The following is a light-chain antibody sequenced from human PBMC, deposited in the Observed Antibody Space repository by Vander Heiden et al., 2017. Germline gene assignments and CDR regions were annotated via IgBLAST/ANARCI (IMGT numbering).Light chain of an antibody. CDR2: AAS. CDR3: QQSYSTPYT. V-gene: IGKV1-39*01. CDR1: QSISSY. J-gene: IGKJ2*01. Sequence: DIQMTKSPYSLSASVGDRVTITCRASQSISSYLNWYQQKPGKAPKLLIYAASSLQSGVPSRFSGSGSGTDFTLTISSLQPEDFATYYCQQSYSTPYTFGQGTKLEIK.